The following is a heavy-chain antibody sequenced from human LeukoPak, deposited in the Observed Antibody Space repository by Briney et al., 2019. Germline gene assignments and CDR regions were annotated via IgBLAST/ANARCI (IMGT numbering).Heavy chain of an antibody. CDR2: ISSSSSYI. Sequence: PGGSLRLSCAASGFSFGDFWMNWVRQAPGKGLEWVSSISSSSSYIYYADSVKGRFTISRDNAKNSLYLQMNSLRAEDTAVYYCARGLLGDYMDVWGKGTTVTVSS. D-gene: IGHD3-22*01. V-gene: IGHV3-21*01. J-gene: IGHJ6*03. CDR3: ARGLLGDYMDV. CDR1: GFSFGDFW.